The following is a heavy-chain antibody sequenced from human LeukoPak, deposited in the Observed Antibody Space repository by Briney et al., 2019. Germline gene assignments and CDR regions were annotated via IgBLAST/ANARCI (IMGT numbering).Heavy chain of an antibody. D-gene: IGHD3-22*01. CDR3: SRSAYYDGSGNYYDY. Sequence: PGGSLRHSCAASGFTFSSYWMHWVRQAPGKGLVWVSRISDGGSTTTYADSVKGRFTISRDNAKNTLYLQMNGLRAEDTAVYYCSRSAYYDGSGNYYDYWGQGTLVTVSS. CDR2: ISDGGSTT. CDR1: GFTFSSYW. V-gene: IGHV3-74*01. J-gene: IGHJ4*02.